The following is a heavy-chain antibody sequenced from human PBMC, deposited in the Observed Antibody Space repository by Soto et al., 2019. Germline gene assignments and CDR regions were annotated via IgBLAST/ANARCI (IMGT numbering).Heavy chain of an antibody. CDR2: ISSSSSTI. CDR1: GFTFSSYS. D-gene: IGHD4-17*01. Sequence: VQLVESGGGLVQPGGSLRLSCAASGFTFSSYSMNWVRQAPGKGLEWVSYISSSSSTIYYADSVKGRFTISRDNAKNSLYLQMNSLRAEDTAVYYCARDDYGDYFRDDAFDIWGQGTMVTVSS. V-gene: IGHV3-48*01. CDR3: ARDDYGDYFRDDAFDI. J-gene: IGHJ3*02.